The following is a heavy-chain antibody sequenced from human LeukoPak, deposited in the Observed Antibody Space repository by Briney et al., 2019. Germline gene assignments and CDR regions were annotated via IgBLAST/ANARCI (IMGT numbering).Heavy chain of an antibody. CDR3: ASGSYSTYFDY. J-gene: IGHJ4*02. D-gene: IGHD1-26*01. Sequence: GGSLRLSCAASGFTFSHYYMSWIRQAPGRGLEWVSYMSDSGSTVFYADSVKGRFTISRDNSKNTLYLQMNSLRAEDTAVYYCASGSYSTYFDYWGQGTLVTVSS. CDR1: GFTFSHYY. CDR2: MSDSGSTV. V-gene: IGHV3-11*01.